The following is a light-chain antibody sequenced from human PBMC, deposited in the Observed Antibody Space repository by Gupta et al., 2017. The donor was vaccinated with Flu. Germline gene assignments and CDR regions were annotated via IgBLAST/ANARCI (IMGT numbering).Light chain of an antibody. CDR2: GAS. CDR1: QSFSSN. V-gene: IGKV3-15*01. CDR3: QQYNNWPPLT. J-gene: IGKJ1*01. Sequence: ERATLSCRASQSFSSNLAWYQQKPGQAPRLLIYGASTRATGIPARFSGSGSGTEFTLTISSLQSEDFAVYYCQQYNNWPPLTFGQGTKVEIK.